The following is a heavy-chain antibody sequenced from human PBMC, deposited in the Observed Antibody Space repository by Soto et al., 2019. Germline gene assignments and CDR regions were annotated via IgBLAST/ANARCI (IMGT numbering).Heavy chain of an antibody. V-gene: IGHV4-31*03. CDR2: IHNSGTT. Sequence: PSQTLFLTCTVSGASISSGDYYWSWIRQHPGKGLEWIGYIHNSGTTYYIPPLKSRLAMTVDTSKNQLSLKLTSVTAADTALYYCARGVTFGGVIAPRFDPWGQGTLVTV. D-gene: IGHD3-16*02. CDR1: GASISSGDYY. J-gene: IGHJ5*02. CDR3: ARGVTFGGVIAPRFDP.